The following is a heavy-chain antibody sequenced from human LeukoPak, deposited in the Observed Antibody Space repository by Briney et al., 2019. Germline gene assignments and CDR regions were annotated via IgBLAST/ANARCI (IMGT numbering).Heavy chain of an antibody. Sequence: KPSETLSLTCTVSGVSISSYYWSWIRQPPGKGLEWIGYIYYSGCTNYNPSLKSRVTISVDTSKNQFSLKLSSVTAADTAVYYCASTSYDFWSGYSPLGYWGQGTLVTVSS. J-gene: IGHJ4*02. CDR1: GVSISSYY. D-gene: IGHD3-3*01. CDR3: ASTSYDFWSGYSPLGY. CDR2: IYYSGCT. V-gene: IGHV4-59*01.